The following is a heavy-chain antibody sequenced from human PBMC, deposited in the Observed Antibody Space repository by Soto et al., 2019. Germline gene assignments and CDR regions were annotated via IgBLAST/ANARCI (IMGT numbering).Heavy chain of an antibody. D-gene: IGHD2-21*02. CDR1: GYTFTSYG. V-gene: IGHV1-18*01. CDR3: ARGAHGGNSDYYYGMDV. J-gene: IGHJ6*02. CDR2: ISAYNGNT. Sequence: QVQLVQSGAEVKKPGASVKVSCKASGYTFTSYGISWVRQAPGQGLEWMGRISAYNGNTNYAQKLQGRVTMTTDTSTSTAYMELRSLRSDDTAVNYCARGAHGGNSDYYYGMDVWGQGTTVTVSS.